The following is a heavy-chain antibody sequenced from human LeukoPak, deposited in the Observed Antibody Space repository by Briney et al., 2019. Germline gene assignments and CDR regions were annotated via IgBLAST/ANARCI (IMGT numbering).Heavy chain of an antibody. CDR2: ITTSGDNA. J-gene: IGHJ4*02. D-gene: IGHD3-9*01. V-gene: IGHV3-23*01. CDR1: GFTFSGYA. CDR3: ARDHDNFFDY. Sequence: RGESLKISCAASGFTFSGYAMSWVRQAPGKGLEWVSAITTSGDNAYYVDSVKGRFTMSRDNSKNTLYLQMNSLGADDTAVYYCARDHDNFFDYWGQGTLVSVST.